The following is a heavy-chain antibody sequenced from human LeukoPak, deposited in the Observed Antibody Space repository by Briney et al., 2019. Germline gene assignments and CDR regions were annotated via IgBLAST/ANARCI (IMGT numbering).Heavy chain of an antibody. CDR1: GFTFSGYT. CDR2: ISESSSNT. D-gene: IGHD4-4*01. V-gene: IGHV3-21*06. CDR3: AGERAVKARMGGMDV. Sequence: PGGSLRLSCEASGFTFSGYTMNWVRQAPGKGLEWVSSISESSSNTYNADSVKGRFTISRDNAKNSLYLQMNSRRDEDTGIYYGAGERAVKARMGGMDVWGQGTTVVISS. J-gene: IGHJ6*02.